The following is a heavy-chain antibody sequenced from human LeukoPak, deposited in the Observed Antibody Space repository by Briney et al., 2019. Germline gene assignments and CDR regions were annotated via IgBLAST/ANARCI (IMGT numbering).Heavy chain of an antibody. D-gene: IGHD6-19*01. J-gene: IGHJ3*02. Sequence: GGSLRLSCAASGFTFSSYAMSWVRQAPGKGLEWVSAISGSGGSTYYADSVKGRSTISRDNSKNTLYLQMNSLRAEDTAVYYCAKDLSWWLVGHGAFDIWGQGTMVTVSS. CDR3: AKDLSWWLVGHGAFDI. V-gene: IGHV3-23*01. CDR1: GFTFSSYA. CDR2: ISGSGGST.